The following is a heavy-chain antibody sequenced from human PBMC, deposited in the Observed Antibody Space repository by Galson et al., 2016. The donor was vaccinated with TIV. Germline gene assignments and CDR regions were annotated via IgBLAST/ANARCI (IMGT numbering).Heavy chain of an antibody. CDR1: GGSISSSAYH. J-gene: IGHJ4*02. Sequence: TLSLTCNVSGGSISSSAYHWSWIRQHPGKALEWIGNIYGSGSTYYHPSLQSRVTISVDTSQNQFSLRLSSVTAADTAIYYCTRGRFESGSYYNNGFDYWGQGTPVTVSS. D-gene: IGHD3-10*01. CDR3: TRGRFESGSYYNNGFDY. CDR2: IYGSGST. V-gene: IGHV4-31*03.